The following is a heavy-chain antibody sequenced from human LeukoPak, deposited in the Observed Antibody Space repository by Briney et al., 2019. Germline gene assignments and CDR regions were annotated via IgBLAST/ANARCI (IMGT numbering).Heavy chain of an antibody. CDR2: ISGSGGST. V-gene: IGHV3-23*01. J-gene: IGHJ4*02. Sequence: GGSLRLSCAASGFTFSSYGMSWVRQAPGKGLEWASAISGSGGSTYYADSVKGRFTISRDNAKNSLYLQMNSLRAEDTAVYYCAREGSSADLFDYWGQGTLVTVSS. CDR1: GFTFSSYG. CDR3: AREGSSADLFDY. D-gene: IGHD6-25*01.